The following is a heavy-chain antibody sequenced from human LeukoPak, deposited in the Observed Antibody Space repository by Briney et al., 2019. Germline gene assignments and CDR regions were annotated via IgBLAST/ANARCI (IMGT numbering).Heavy chain of an antibody. CDR1: GFTFSSYA. V-gene: IGHV3-48*01. J-gene: IGHJ4*02. CDR2: ISSSSSTI. Sequence: GGSLRLSCAASGFTFSSYAMSWVRQAPGKGLEWVSYISSSSSTIYYADSVKGRFTISRDNAKNSLYLQMNSLRAEDTAVYYCARDHKFGRVGTDYWGQGTLVTVSS. CDR3: ARDHKFGRVGTDY. D-gene: IGHD3-10*01.